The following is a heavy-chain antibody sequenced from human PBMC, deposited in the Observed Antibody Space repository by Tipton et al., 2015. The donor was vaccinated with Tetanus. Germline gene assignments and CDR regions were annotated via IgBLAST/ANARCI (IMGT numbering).Heavy chain of an antibody. V-gene: IGHV4-30-2*05. CDR2: IYYSGTS. CDR1: GGSVSNGGYS. CDR3: ARVSRRNLYFDY. D-gene: IGHD2/OR15-2a*01. J-gene: IGHJ4*02. Sequence: TLSLTCAVSGGSVSNGGYSWSWIRQPPGKGLELIGYIYYSGTSYISPSLTRRVSIAVDTSRNQFSLNLTSVTVADSAVYFCARVSRRNLYFDYWGPGAQVTVSS.